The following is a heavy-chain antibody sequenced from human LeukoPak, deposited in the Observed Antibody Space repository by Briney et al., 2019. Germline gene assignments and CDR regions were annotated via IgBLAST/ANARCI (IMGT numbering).Heavy chain of an antibody. CDR1: GFTFSSYA. CDR3: AKDKGFLEWLLYRAYDY. J-gene: IGHJ4*02. Sequence: PGGSLRLSCAASGFTFSSYAMHWVRQAPGKGLEWVAVISYDGSNKYYADSVKGRFTISRDNSKNTLYLQMNSLRAEDTAVYYCAKDKGFLEWLLYRAYDYWGQGTLVTVSS. CDR2: ISYDGSNK. D-gene: IGHD3-3*01. V-gene: IGHV3-30-3*01.